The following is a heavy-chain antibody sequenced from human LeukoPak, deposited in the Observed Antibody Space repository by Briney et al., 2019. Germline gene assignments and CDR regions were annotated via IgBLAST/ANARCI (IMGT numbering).Heavy chain of an antibody. V-gene: IGHV3-33*01. CDR2: IWSGGRNK. Sequence: GGSLRLSCAASGFTFSNYGMHWLRQAPGKGLEWVAVIWSGGRNKYYADSVKGRFTISRDNSKNTLDLQMNSLRADDTAVYYCVRDFRSADYWGQGTLVTVSS. CDR3: VRDFRSADY. J-gene: IGHJ4*02. CDR1: GFTFSNYG.